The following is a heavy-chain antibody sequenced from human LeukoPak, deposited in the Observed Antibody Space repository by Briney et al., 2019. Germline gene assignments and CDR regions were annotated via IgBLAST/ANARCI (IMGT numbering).Heavy chain of an antibody. J-gene: IGHJ4*02. CDR3: ARRAGDYSHPYDY. D-gene: IGHD3-22*01. Sequence: QSGGSLGLSCTVSGFTVTGNSMSWVRQAPGKGLERVSFIYSGGKKHYSDSVKGRFTISGDNSKNTLILKMSSLRAEDTAVYYCARRAGDYSHPYDYWGQGTLVTVSS. CDR1: GFTVTGNS. CDR2: IYSGGKK. V-gene: IGHV3-53*01.